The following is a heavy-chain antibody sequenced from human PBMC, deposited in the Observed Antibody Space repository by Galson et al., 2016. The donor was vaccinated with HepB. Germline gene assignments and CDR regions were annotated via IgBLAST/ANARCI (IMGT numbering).Heavy chain of an antibody. D-gene: IGHD3/OR15-3a*01. CDR1: GDSISINTYS. CDR3: ARFVPRTGAFDS. Sequence: TLSLTCAVSGDSISINTYSWSWIRQPPGKGLEWIGYLYHRGNTYYKPSLRSRVTISGDRSKNQLSLRLSSVTAADTAVYYCARFVPRTGAFDSWGRGTLVTVSS. V-gene: IGHV4-30-2*01. CDR2: LYHRGNT. J-gene: IGHJ4*02.